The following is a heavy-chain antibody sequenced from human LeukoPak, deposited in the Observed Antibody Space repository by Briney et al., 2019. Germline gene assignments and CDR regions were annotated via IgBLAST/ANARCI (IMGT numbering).Heavy chain of an antibody. CDR3: ARDAPPSSFDI. J-gene: IGHJ3*02. V-gene: IGHV4-39*07. Sequence: SETLSLTCTVSGGSISSGTYHWGWIRQPPGKGLEWIGSISYTGTTNYNPSLKSRVIISVDTSKNQFSLKLTSVTAADTAVYYCARDAPPSSFDIWGQGTMVTVSS. CDR1: GGSISSGTYH. CDR2: ISYTGTT.